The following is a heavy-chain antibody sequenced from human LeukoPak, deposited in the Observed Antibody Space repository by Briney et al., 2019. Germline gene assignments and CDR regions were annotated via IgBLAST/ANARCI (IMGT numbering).Heavy chain of an antibody. Sequence: ASVKVSCKASGGTFSSYAISWVRQAPGQGLEWMGGIIPIFGTANYAQKFQGRVTITTDESTSTAYMELSSLRSEDTAVYYCARDCSGGSCYSLYYYYMDVWGKGTTVTVSS. CDR1: GGTFSSYA. V-gene: IGHV1-69*05. CDR2: IIPIFGTA. D-gene: IGHD2-15*01. CDR3: ARDCSGGSCYSLYYYYMDV. J-gene: IGHJ6*03.